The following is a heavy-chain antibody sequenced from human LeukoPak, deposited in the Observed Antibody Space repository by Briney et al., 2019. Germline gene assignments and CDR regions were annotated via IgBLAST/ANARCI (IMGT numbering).Heavy chain of an antibody. V-gene: IGHV4-34*01. CDR2: INHSGST. D-gene: IGHD1-26*01. CDR3: ARGRGGSYYGYYYYYYMDV. CDR1: GGSFSGYY. J-gene: IGHJ6*03. Sequence: SETLSLTCVVYGGSFSGYYWSWIRQPPGKGLEWIGEINHSGSTNYNPSLKSRVTISVDTSKNQFSLKLSSLTAADTAVYYCARGRGGSYYGYYYYYYMDVWGKGTTVTVSS.